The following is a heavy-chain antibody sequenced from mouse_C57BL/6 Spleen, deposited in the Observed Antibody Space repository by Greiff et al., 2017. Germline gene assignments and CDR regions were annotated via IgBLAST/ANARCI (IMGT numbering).Heavy chain of an antibody. CDR3: ALITTVVAFDY. J-gene: IGHJ2*01. D-gene: IGHD1-1*01. CDR2: IDPSDSYT. Sequence: QVQLQQPGAELVMPGASVKLSCKASGYTFTSYWMHWVKQRPGQGLEWIGEIDPSDSYTNYNQKFKGKSTFTVDKSSSTAYMQLSSLTSEDSAVYYCALITTVVAFDYWGQGTTLTVSS. CDR1: GYTFTSYW. V-gene: IGHV1-69*01.